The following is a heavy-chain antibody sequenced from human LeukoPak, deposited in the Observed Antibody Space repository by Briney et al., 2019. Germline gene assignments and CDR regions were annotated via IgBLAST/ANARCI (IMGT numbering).Heavy chain of an antibody. D-gene: IGHD6-19*01. Sequence: GRSLRLSCAASGFTFSGYAMSWVRQAPGKGLEWVSTISDSGGSTYYAVSVKGRFTISRDNSKNTLYLQMNSLRAEDTAVYYCAKAVAGYYYYGMDVWGKGTTVTVSS. CDR1: GFTFSGYA. CDR3: AKAVAGYYYYGMDV. CDR2: ISDSGGST. J-gene: IGHJ6*04. V-gene: IGHV3-23*01.